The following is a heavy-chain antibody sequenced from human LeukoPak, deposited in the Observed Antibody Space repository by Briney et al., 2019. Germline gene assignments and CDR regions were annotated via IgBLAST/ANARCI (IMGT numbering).Heavy chain of an antibody. V-gene: IGHV1-2*02. D-gene: IGHD6-6*01. CDR2: INPNSGGT. CDR3: ARYIYSSSSFDY. Sequence: ASLKVSCKASGYTFTGYYMHWVRQAPGQGLEWMGWINPNSGGTKYAQKFQGRVTMTGDTSISTAYMELSRLRSDDTAVYYCARYIYSSSSFDYWGQGALVTVSS. CDR1: GYTFTGYY. J-gene: IGHJ4*02.